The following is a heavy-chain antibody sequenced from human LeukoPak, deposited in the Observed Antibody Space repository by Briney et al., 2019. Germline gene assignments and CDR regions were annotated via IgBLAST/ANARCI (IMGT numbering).Heavy chain of an antibody. V-gene: IGHV3-48*04. J-gene: IGHJ5*02. Sequence: GGTLRLSCAASGFTFSSYGMSWVRQAPGKGLEWVSYISSSGSTIYYADSVKGRFTISRDNAKNSLYLQMNSLRAEDTALYYCARDLDWGAFDAWGQGTLVTVSS. CDR2: ISSSGSTI. D-gene: IGHD3-9*01. CDR1: GFTFSSYG. CDR3: ARDLDWGAFDA.